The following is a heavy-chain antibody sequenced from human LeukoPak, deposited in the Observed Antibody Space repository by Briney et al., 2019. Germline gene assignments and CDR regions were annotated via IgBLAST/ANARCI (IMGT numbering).Heavy chain of an antibody. CDR2: IVPIFGTA. Sequence: SVKVSCKASRGTFSSYAISWVRQAPGQGLEWVGGIVPIFGTANYAQKFQGRVTITADESTSTAYMELSSLRSEDTAVYYCATFYDFWSGSPGDFDYYYYMDVWGKGTTVTVSS. V-gene: IGHV1-69*13. CDR1: RGTFSSYA. D-gene: IGHD3-3*01. CDR3: ATFYDFWSGSPGDFDYYYYMDV. J-gene: IGHJ6*03.